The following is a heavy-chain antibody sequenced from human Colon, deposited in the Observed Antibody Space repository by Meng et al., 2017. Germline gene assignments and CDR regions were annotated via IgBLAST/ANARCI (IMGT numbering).Heavy chain of an antibody. Sequence: QVRLQESGPGLVKPSQTLSLTCPVSGGSISSGDYYWSWSRQHPGKGLEWIGYFYFSGNTYYNPSLKSRVSISVDTSKNRFSLNLSSVTAADTAVYYCARYFYDSRGVTWFDPWGQGTLVTVSS. J-gene: IGHJ5*02. CDR3: ARYFYDSRGVTWFDP. V-gene: IGHV4-31*03. CDR2: FYFSGNT. CDR1: GGSISSGDYY. D-gene: IGHD3-22*01.